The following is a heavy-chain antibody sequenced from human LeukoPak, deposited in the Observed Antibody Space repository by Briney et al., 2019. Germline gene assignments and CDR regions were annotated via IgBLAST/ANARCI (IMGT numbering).Heavy chain of an antibody. Sequence: PGRSLRLSCAASGFTFSSYAMHWVRQAPGKGLEWVAVISYDGSNKYYADSVKGRFTISRDNSKNTLYLQMNSLRAEDTAVYYCAREVKQWLETYYYGIDVWGQGTTVTVSS. D-gene: IGHD6-19*01. CDR2: ISYDGSNK. V-gene: IGHV3-30*04. J-gene: IGHJ6*02. CDR3: AREVKQWLETYYYGIDV. CDR1: GFTFSSYA.